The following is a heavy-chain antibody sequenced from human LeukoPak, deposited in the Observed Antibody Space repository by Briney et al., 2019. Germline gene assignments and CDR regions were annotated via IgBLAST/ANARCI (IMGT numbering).Heavy chain of an antibody. Sequence: PSETLSLTCTVSGASISNYYWSWIRQPPGKGLEWIGEINHSGSTNYNPSLKSRVTISVDTSKNQFSLKLSSVTAADTAVYYCARGGDIVVVVAATGAFDIWGQGTMVTVSS. J-gene: IGHJ3*02. CDR2: INHSGST. V-gene: IGHV4-34*01. CDR1: GASISNYY. CDR3: ARGGDIVVVVAATGAFDI. D-gene: IGHD2-15*01.